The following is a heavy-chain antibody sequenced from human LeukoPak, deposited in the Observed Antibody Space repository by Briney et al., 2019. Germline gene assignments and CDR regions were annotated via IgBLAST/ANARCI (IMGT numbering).Heavy chain of an antibody. CDR2: INPKSGAA. V-gene: IGHV1-2*02. J-gene: IGHJ4*02. CDR3: ARGAEAETSPLDF. CDR1: GYIFSDYY. D-gene: IGHD6-13*01. Sequence: ASVKVSCQASGYIFSDYYMHWVRQAPGQGLEWLGWINPKSGAADYARQVRGRVTMTRDTSINTDYMEMKRVTSDDKAVYYCARGAEAETSPLDFWGQGTLVIVS.